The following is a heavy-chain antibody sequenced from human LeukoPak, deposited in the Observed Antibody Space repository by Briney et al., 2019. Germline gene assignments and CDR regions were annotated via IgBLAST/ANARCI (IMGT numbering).Heavy chain of an antibody. D-gene: IGHD2-2*01. V-gene: IGHV3-7*03. Sequence: GGSLRLSCAVFGFRFSRSWMGWVRQAPGKAPEWVANINKDGSEEYYVDSVKGRFTISRDNAKNSLYLQMNSLRAEDMALYYCAKDMTSTSSYPLFDYWGQGTLVTVSS. CDR3: AKDMTSTSSYPLFDY. J-gene: IGHJ4*02. CDR1: GFRFSRSW. CDR2: INKDGSEE.